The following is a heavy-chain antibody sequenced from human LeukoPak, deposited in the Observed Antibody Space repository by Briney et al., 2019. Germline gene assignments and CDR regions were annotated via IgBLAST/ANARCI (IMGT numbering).Heavy chain of an antibody. CDR3: ARGRNFWSGYYGFDY. Sequence: GGSLRLSCAASGFTFNSYVMSWVRQAPGKGLEWVSAINGGGGNTYYADSVKGRFTISRDNSKNMVYLQMNSLRADDTAVYYCARGRNFWSGYYGFDYWGQGTLVTVSS. D-gene: IGHD3-3*01. J-gene: IGHJ4*01. CDR1: GFTFNSYV. CDR2: INGGGGNT. V-gene: IGHV3-23*01.